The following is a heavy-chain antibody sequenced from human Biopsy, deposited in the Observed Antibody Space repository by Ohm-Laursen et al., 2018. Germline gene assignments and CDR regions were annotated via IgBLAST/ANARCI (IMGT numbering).Heavy chain of an antibody. V-gene: IGHV4-59*08. CDR2: ISYTGYT. D-gene: IGHD3-22*01. CDR1: GGSFTGHY. CDR3: ARDYDTSGYYYVS. Sequence: DALSLTCTVSGGSFTGHYWSWIRQPPGKGLEWIGHISYTGYTSYNASLKSRVTISVDTSRNHFSLRLSSVTAADTAVYYCARDYDTSGYYYVSWGQGTLVTVSS. J-gene: IGHJ5*02.